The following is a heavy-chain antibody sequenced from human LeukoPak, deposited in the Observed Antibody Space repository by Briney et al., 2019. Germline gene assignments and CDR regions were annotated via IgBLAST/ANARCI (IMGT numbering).Heavy chain of an antibody. CDR2: ISADGIDK. J-gene: IGHJ4*02. V-gene: IGHV3-30*18. CDR1: GFPFSNYG. Sequence: PGRSLRLSCAASGFPFSNYGMHWVRQAPGKGLEWVAVISADGIDKYYADSVKGRFTISRDNSKNTLYLQMSSLRVEDTAVYYCAKDKGREGDYWGQGNLVTVSS. CDR3: AKDKGREGDY.